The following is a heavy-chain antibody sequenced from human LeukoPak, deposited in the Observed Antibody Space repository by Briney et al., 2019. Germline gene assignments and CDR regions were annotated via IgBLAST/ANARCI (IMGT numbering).Heavy chain of an antibody. CDR1: GYTFSRHG. J-gene: IGHJ4*02. V-gene: IGHV3-33*07. CDR2: ILYDGSKM. Sequence: GRSLRLSCAASGYTFSRHGMGWVRHAPGNGREWGTVILYDGSKMYYADSVKDRFTISRDIPQSILFLQMNGLRAEDTAVYYCARDDCSTTSCLTYWGQGTLVTVSS. CDR3: ARDDCSTTSCLTY. D-gene: IGHD2-2*01.